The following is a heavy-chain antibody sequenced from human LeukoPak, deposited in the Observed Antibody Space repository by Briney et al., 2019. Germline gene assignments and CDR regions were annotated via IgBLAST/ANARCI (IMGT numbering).Heavy chain of an antibody. CDR1: GYRFTSYW. Sequence: RGESLKISCKGSGYRFTSYWIGCVRQVPGKGLEWMGIIYPSDSDTRYSPSFQGQVTISADKSISTAYLQWSSLKASDTAVYYCARRQAYTMRRNYYSYMDVWGNGTTVTVSS. CDR2: IYPSDSDT. CDR3: ARRQAYTMRRNYYSYMDV. V-gene: IGHV5-51*01. D-gene: IGHD2-21*01. J-gene: IGHJ6*03.